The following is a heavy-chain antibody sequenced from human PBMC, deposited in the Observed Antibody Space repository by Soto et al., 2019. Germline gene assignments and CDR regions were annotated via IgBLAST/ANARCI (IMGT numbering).Heavy chain of an antibody. D-gene: IGHD6-19*01. CDR1: GFTFSNAW. V-gene: IGHV3-15*07. CDR3: TTATIAVAGPRPY. CDR2: IKSKTDGGTT. J-gene: IGHJ4*02. Sequence: GGSLRLSCAASGFTFSNAWMNWVRQAPGKGLEWVGRIKSKTDGGTTDYAAPVKGRFTISRDDSKNTLDLQMNSLKTEDTAVYYCTTATIAVAGPRPYWGQGTLVTVSS.